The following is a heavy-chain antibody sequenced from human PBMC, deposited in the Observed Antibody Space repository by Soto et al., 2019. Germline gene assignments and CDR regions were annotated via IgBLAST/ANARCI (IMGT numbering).Heavy chain of an antibody. J-gene: IGHJ3*02. Sequence: PGESLKISCQGSGYSFTSYWISWVRQMPGKGLEWMGRIDPSDSYTNYSPSFQGHVTISADKSISTAYLQWSSLKASDTAMYYCARLRVGATGRGAFDIWGQGTMVTVSS. CDR2: IDPSDSYT. CDR1: GYSFTSYW. V-gene: IGHV5-10-1*01. CDR3: ARLRVGATGRGAFDI. D-gene: IGHD1-26*01.